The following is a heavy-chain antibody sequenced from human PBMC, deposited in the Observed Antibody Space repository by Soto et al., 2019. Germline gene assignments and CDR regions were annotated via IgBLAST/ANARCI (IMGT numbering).Heavy chain of an antibody. Sequence: SETLSLTCTVSGGSISSYYWSWIRQPPGKGLEWIGYIYYSGSTNYNPSLKSRVTISVDTSKNQFSLKLSSVTAADTAVYYCARVLSWNYAYYYYYMDVWGKGTTVTVSS. D-gene: IGHD1-7*01. CDR3: ARVLSWNYAYYYYYMDV. J-gene: IGHJ6*03. CDR2: IYYSGST. V-gene: IGHV4-59*01. CDR1: GGSISSYY.